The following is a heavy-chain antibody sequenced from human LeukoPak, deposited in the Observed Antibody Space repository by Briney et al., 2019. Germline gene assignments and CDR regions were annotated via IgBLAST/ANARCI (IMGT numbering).Heavy chain of an antibody. J-gene: IGHJ4*02. CDR3: ARDRKVAGPYYFDY. CDR1: GFTFSSYG. D-gene: IGHD6-19*01. V-gene: IGHV3-30*03. Sequence: PGRSLRLSCAASGFTFSSYGMHWVRQAPGKGLEWVAVISYDGSNKYYADSVKGRFTISRDNSKNTLYLQMNSLRAEDTAVYYCARDRKVAGPYYFDYWGQGTLVTVSS. CDR2: ISYDGSNK.